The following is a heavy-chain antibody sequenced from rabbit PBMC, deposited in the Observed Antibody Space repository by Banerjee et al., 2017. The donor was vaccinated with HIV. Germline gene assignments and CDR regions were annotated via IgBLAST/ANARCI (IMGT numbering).Heavy chain of an antibody. D-gene: IGHD7-1*01. CDR1: GFTLSSYW. Sequence: QSLEESGGDLVKPGASLTLTCTASGFTLSSYWMCWVRQAPGKGLEWIACIYTGSSGSTYYVSWAKGRFTISKTSSTTVTLQMTSLTAADTATYFCARSGVGGVVYTTTRLDLWGPGTLVPVS. V-gene: IGHV1S40*01. CDR2: IYTGSSGST. J-gene: IGHJ3*01. CDR3: ARSGVGGVVYTTTRLDL.